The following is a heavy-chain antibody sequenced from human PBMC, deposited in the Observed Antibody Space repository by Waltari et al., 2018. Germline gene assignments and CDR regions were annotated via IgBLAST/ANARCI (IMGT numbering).Heavy chain of an antibody. J-gene: IGHJ4*02. CDR1: GGSFSAYY. CDR3: ARALGFGSSSGRIDF. CDR2: INHSGSA. D-gene: IGHD1-26*01. V-gene: IGHV4-34*01. Sequence: QVQLQQWGAGLLKPSETLSLTCAVYGGSFSAYYWSWIRQPPGKGLEWIGEINHSGSANYNPSLKSRVTISVDTSKNQFSLKLSSVTAADTAVYYCARALGFGSSSGRIDFWGQGTLVTVSS.